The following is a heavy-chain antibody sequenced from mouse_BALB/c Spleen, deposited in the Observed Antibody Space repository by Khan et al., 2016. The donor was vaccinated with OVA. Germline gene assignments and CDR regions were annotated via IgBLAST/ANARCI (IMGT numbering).Heavy chain of an antibody. D-gene: IGHD1-1*01. V-gene: IGHV3-5*02. CDR2: IYYSGTI. Sequence: EVQLQESGPGLVKPSQTVSLTCTVTSISITTGNYRWSWIRQFPGNKLEWIGNIYYSGTITYNPSLTSRTTITRDTSKNRFFLEMNSLTADDTATYYCARDYGSLYSYFDVWGAGTTVTVSS. CDR3: ARDYGSLYSYFDV. CDR1: SISITTGNYR. J-gene: IGHJ1*01.